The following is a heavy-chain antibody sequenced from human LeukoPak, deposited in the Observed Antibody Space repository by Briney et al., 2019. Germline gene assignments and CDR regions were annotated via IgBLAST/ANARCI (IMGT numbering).Heavy chain of an antibody. CDR2: ISPYNGNT. CDR1: GYTFINYG. Sequence: GASVKVSCKASGYTFINYGITWVRQAPGQGLEWMGWISPYNGNTKYLQKLQGRVTMTTDTSTSTAYMEVRSLRSDDTAVYYCARGRAGYGDRFYYYYMDVWGKGTTVTVSS. CDR3: ARGRAGYGDRFYYYYMDV. D-gene: IGHD4-17*01. J-gene: IGHJ6*03. V-gene: IGHV1-18*01.